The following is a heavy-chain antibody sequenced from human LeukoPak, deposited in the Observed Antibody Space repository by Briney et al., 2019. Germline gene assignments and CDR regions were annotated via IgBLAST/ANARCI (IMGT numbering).Heavy chain of an antibody. CDR3: AREVDAFDI. J-gene: IGHJ3*02. Sequence: AGGSLRLSCAASGLTVSSNHMSWVRQAPGKGLEWVSVIYSGDNTYYADSVKGRFTISRDNSKNTLYLQMNSLRAEDTAVYYCAREVDAFDIWGQGTMVTVSS. CDR2: IYSGDNT. V-gene: IGHV3-66*01. CDR1: GLTVSSNH.